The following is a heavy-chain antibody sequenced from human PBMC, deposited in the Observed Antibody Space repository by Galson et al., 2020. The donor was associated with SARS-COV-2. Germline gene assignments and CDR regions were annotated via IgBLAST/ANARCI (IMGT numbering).Heavy chain of an antibody. V-gene: IGHV4-59*01. CDR2: ISYSGSA. J-gene: IGHJ6*02. CDR1: AGPMSSYY. CDR3: ARDPAPLYGDNYYYGMDV. Sequence: ETSETLSLTCSVSAGPMSSYYWSWIRQPPGKGLKWNGYISYSGSANYNPSLRSRVTISVDLSKNQFSLKVTSVTAADTAVYYCARDPAPLYGDNYYYGMDVWGRGTTVTVSS. D-gene: IGHD4-17*01.